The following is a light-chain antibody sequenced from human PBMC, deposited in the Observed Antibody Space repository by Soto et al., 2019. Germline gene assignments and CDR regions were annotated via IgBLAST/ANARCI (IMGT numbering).Light chain of an antibody. CDR1: QSVSSN. J-gene: IGKJ1*01. V-gene: IGKV3-15*01. Sequence: EIVMTQSPATLSVSPGERATLSCRASQSVSSNLAWYQQKPGQAPRLLIYGASTRATGIPARFSGSGSGTEFTLTISSLQSEDFAVYYCQQYTNWHRTFGQGDQGGYQ. CDR3: QQYTNWHRT. CDR2: GAS.